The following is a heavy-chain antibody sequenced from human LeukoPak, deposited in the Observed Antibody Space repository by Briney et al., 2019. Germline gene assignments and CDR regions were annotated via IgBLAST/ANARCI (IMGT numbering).Heavy chain of an antibody. CDR3: ARVRFGALGFLESFDY. V-gene: IGHV3-7*01. J-gene: IGHJ4*02. CDR2: IKQDGSEK. CDR1: GFTFSSYW. Sequence: PGGSLRLSCAASGFTFSSYWMSWVRQAPGKGLEWVANIKQDGSEKYYVDSVKGRFTISRDNAKSSLYLQMNSLRAEDTAVYYCARVRFGALGFLESFDYWGQGTLVTVSS. D-gene: IGHD3-16*01.